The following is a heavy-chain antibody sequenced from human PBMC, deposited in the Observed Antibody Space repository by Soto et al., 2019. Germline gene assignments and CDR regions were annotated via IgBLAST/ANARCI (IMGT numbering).Heavy chain of an antibody. J-gene: IGHJ4*02. CDR3: AMSNSNDLYYHFES. V-gene: IGHV3-9*01. D-gene: IGHD3-22*01. CDR1: GYTFTSFY. Sequence: SCKASGYTFTSFYMHWVRQAPGKGLEWVSGINWNSDTIGYADSVKGRFTVSRDNAKGSLLLQMSSLRAEDTAVYFCAMSNSNDLYYHFESWGQGTPVTVSS. CDR2: INWNSDTI.